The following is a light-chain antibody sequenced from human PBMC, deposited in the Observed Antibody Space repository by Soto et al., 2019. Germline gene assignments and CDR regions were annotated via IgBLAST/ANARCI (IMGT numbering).Light chain of an antibody. J-gene: IGKJ5*01. CDR2: GAS. V-gene: IGKV3-20*01. CDR1: QSVSSSY. CDR3: QQYRSSPPIT. Sequence: LEPSPWALSFAPGGRSTPSSRGLQSVSSSYLAWYQQKPGQAPRLLIYGASSRATGIPDRFSGSGSGIGFTLTISRLEPEDFAVYYCQQYRSSPPITVARGTRLEIK.